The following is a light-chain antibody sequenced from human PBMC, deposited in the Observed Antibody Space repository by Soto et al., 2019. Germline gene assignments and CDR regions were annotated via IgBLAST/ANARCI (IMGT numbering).Light chain of an antibody. Sequence: EIVMTQSPATLYVSPGERATLSCRASQSVSSNLAWYQQKPGQAPRLLIYGASTRATGIPARFSGRGSGTEFTLTISSLQTEDFAVYYCQRDNSWRRTFGQGTKVEIK. V-gene: IGKV3-15*01. J-gene: IGKJ1*01. CDR2: GAS. CDR3: QRDNSWRRT. CDR1: QSVSSN.